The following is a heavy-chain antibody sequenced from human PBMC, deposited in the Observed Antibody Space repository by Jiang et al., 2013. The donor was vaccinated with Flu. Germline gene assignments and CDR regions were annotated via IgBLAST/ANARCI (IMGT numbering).Heavy chain of an antibody. CDR2: ISSSSSYI. J-gene: IGHJ6*03. Sequence: RLSCAASGFTFSSYSMNWVRQAPGKGLEWVSSISSSSSYIYYADSVKGRFTISRDNAKNSLYLQMNSLRAEDTAVYYCARGGGSGSYYMYYYYYMDVWGKGTTVTVSS. V-gene: IGHV3-21*01. CDR1: GFTFSSYS. CDR3: ARGGGSGSYYMYYYYYMDV. D-gene: IGHD3-10*01.